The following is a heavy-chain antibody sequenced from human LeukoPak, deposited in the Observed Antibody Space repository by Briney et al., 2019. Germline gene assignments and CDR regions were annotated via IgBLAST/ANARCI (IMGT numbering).Heavy chain of an antibody. CDR3: TRDTFGARDS. CDR1: GFTFDDYG. Sequence: PGGSLRLSCAASGFTFDDYGMHWVRQVPGKGLEWVSRINEDGSSTSYAESVRGRFTISRDNAKNTLYLQMNSLRAEDAAVYYCTRDTFGARDSWGQGTLVTVSS. CDR2: INEDGSST. J-gene: IGHJ4*02. D-gene: IGHD3-10*01. V-gene: IGHV3-74*01.